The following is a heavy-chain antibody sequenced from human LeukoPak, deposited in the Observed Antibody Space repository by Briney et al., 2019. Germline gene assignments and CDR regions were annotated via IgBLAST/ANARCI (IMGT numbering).Heavy chain of an antibody. Sequence: SQTLSLTCTVSGGSISSGGYYWSWIRQHPGKGLEWIGYIYYSGSTYYNPSLKIRVTISVDTSKNQFSLKLSSVTAADTALYYCASGTVTTMVDYWGRGTLVTVSS. CDR3: ASGTVTTMVDY. J-gene: IGHJ4*02. D-gene: IGHD4-17*01. CDR2: IYYSGST. CDR1: GGSISSGGYY. V-gene: IGHV4-31*03.